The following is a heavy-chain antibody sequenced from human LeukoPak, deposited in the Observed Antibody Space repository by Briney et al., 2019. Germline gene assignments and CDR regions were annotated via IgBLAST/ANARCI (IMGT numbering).Heavy chain of an antibody. CDR1: GGSISGSNW. CDR3: ARVSSGATTVDY. CDR2: IYHSGST. V-gene: IGHV4-4*02. J-gene: IGHJ4*02. Sequence: SETLSLTCAVSGGSISGSNWWSWVRQPPGKGLEWIGEIYHSGSTNYNPSLESRVTISVDKSKNQFSLKLSSVTAADTAVYYCARVSSGATTVDYWGRGTLVTVSS. D-gene: IGHD1-26*01.